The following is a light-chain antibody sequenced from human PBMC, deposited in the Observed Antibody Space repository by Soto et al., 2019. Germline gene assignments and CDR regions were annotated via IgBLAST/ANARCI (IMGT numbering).Light chain of an antibody. Sequence: EIVLTQSPGALSLSPGERATLSCRASQNVSRNFLAWYQHKPGQAPRLLIYGASSRARGIPDRFSGSGSGTDSTLTISRLVPEDFAVYYCQQYGGSPFTFGPGTKVDIK. J-gene: IGKJ3*01. CDR1: QNVSRNF. CDR2: GAS. V-gene: IGKV3-20*01. CDR3: QQYGGSPFT.